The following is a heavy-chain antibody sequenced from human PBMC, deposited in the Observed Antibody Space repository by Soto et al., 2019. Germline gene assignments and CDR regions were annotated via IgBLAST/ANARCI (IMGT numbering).Heavy chain of an antibody. Sequence: SGESLKISCKGSGYTFATHWIAWVRQMPGKGLEWMGIIYPGDSDTRYSPSFQGQVTISADKFFSTAYLQWSSLKASDTAIYFCARLELTGLDNWGQGTPVTVSS. CDR1: GYTFATHW. CDR3: ARLELTGLDN. J-gene: IGHJ4*02. CDR2: IYPGDSDT. V-gene: IGHV5-51*01. D-gene: IGHD3-9*01.